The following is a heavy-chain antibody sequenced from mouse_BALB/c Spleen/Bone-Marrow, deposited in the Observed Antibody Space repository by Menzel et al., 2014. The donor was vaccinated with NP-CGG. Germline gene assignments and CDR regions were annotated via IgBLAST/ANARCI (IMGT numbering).Heavy chain of an antibody. CDR2: IYPYNGVS. Sequence: VQLQQSGPELVKPGASVKISCKASGYSFTGYYMHWVKQSHGNSLDWIGYIYPYNGVSSYNQKFKGKATLTVDKSSSTTYLGVRGVPTDASAVYYCESRGEYFDVWGAGCTGTVST. CDR3: ESRGEYFDV. V-gene: IGHV1-31*01. J-gene: IGHJ1*01. CDR1: GYSFTGYY.